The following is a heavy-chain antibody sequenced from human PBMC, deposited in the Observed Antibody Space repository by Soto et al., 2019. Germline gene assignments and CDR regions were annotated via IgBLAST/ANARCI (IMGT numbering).Heavy chain of an antibody. CDR2: ISGSGGGT. CDR1: GFTFNSYA. J-gene: IGHJ4*02. Sequence: PGGSLGLACAASGFTFNSYAMSWVRQAPGKGLEWVSAISGSGGGTYYADSVEGRFTISRDNSNNTLYLQMSSLRAEDTSVYYCAHHRPRDYWGQGTLVPVSS. CDR3: AHHRPRDY. V-gene: IGHV3-23*01.